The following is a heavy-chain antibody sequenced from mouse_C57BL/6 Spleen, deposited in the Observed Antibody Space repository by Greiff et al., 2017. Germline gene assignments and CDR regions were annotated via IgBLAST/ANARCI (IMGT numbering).Heavy chain of an antibody. D-gene: IGHD3-1*01. Sequence: VQLKESGPELVKPGASVKMSCKASGYTFTDYNMHWVKQSHGKSLEWIGYINPNNGGTSYNQKFKGKATLTVNKSSSTAYMELRSLTSEDSAVYYCARGATDFDYWGQGTTLTVSS. J-gene: IGHJ2*01. V-gene: IGHV1-22*01. CDR3: ARGATDFDY. CDR1: GYTFTDYN. CDR2: INPNNGGT.